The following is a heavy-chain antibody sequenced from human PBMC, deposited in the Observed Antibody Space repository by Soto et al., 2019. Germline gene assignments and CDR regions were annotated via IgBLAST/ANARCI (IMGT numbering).Heavy chain of an antibody. CDR2: ISYDGSNS. V-gene: IGHV3-30*18. CDR1: GFSFRSHG. J-gene: IGHJ4*02. Sequence: QVQLVESGGGVVQPGRSLRLSCAASGFSFRSHGMHWVRQAPGKGLEWVAVISYDGSNSYYADSVKGRFTISRDNSNNALYLQVSSLSPEDTAVYFCAKDHRNGGSRIDYWGQGTLVTVSS. CDR3: AKDHRNGGSRIDY. D-gene: IGHD2-15*01.